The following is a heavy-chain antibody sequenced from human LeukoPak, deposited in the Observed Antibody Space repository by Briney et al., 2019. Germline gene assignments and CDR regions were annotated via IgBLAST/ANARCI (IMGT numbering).Heavy chain of an antibody. D-gene: IGHD6-13*01. CDR1: GFTFDDCA. Sequence: GRSLRLSCAASGFTFDDCAMHWVRQAPGKGLEWVPGISWNSGSIGYADSVKGRFTISRDNAKNSLYLQMNSLRAEDTALYYCAKDQSYIAAAGFDYWGQGTLVTVSS. CDR3: AKDQSYIAAAGFDY. J-gene: IGHJ4*02. V-gene: IGHV3-9*01. CDR2: ISWNSGSI.